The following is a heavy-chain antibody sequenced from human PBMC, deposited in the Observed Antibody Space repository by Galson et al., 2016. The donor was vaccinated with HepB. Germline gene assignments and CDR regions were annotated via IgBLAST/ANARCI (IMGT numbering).Heavy chain of an antibody. CDR2: IDANGGST. D-gene: IGHD2-21*02. J-gene: IGHJ4*02. CDR1: GYTFTNFY. V-gene: IGHV1-46*01. Sequence: SVKVSCKASGYTFTNFYMHWVRQAPGQGLEWMGKIDANGGSTGYAQKFQGRVVMTRDTSTSTVYVHLSSLRSEDTATYYCARGDIAYCGGDCWVLSDYWGQGTLVTVSS. CDR3: ARGDIAYCGGDCWVLSDY.